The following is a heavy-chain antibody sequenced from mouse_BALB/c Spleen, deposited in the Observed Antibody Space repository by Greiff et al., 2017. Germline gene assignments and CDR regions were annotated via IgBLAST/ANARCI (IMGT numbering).Heavy chain of an antibody. CDR2: INPYNDGT. J-gene: IGHJ3*01. V-gene: IGHV1-14*01. CDR1: GYTFTSYV. D-gene: IGHD2-14*01. CDR3: ARSGDYRYDSGSWFAY. Sequence: LVESGPELVKPGASVKMSCKASGYTFTSYVMHWVKQKPGQGLEWIGYINPYNDGTKYNEKFKGKATLTSDKSSSTAYMELSSLTSEDSAVYYCARSGDYRYDSGSWFAYWGQGTLVTVSA.